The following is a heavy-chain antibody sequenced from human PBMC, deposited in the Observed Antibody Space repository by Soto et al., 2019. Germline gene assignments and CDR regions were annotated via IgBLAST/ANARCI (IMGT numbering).Heavy chain of an antibody. V-gene: IGHV2-5*02. J-gene: IGHJ4*02. CDR2: IYWDDDK. D-gene: IGHD4-17*01. CDR3: AHSLAASNYGEYGPINSFDY. Sequence: QITLKESGPTLVKPTQTLTLTCTFSGFSLSTSGVGVGWIRQPPGKALEWLALIYWDDDKRYSPSLKSRLTITKDTSKNLVVPTMTIMDPVDTATYYCAHSLAASNYGEYGPINSFDYWGQGTLVTVSS. CDR1: GFSLSTSGVG.